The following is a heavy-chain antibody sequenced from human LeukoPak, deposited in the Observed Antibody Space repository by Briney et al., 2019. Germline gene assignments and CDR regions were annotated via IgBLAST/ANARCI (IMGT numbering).Heavy chain of an antibody. J-gene: IGHJ4*02. D-gene: IGHD3-9*01. Sequence: GSLRLSCAASGFTFSNYAMSWARQAPGKGLEWVSAISGSGGNTYYADSVKGRFTISRDNSKNTLFLQMNSLRAEDTAVYYCVKGLSDDLLTGTSKYWGQGTLVAVSS. CDR1: GFTFSNYA. CDR3: VKGLSDDLLTGTSKY. CDR2: ISGSGGNT. V-gene: IGHV3-23*01.